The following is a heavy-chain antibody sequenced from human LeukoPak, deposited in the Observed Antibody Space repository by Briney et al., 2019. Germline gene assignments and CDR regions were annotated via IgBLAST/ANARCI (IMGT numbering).Heavy chain of an antibody. CDR3: ARDFSWRRFDY. V-gene: IGHV3-7*01. J-gene: IGHJ4*02. Sequence: GGSLRLSCETSGFTAGFTFSTSYMTWVRQAPGMGLEWVAEIGPDGSGPVYVDSVKGRFTISRDNAKNSLYLQMNSLRVEGTAVYYCARDFSWRRFDYWGLGTLVTVSS. CDR1: GFTAGFTFSTSY. CDR2: IGPDGSGP.